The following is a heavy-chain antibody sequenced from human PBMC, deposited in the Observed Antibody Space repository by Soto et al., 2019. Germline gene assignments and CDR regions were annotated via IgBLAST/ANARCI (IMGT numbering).Heavy chain of an antibody. J-gene: IGHJ4*02. CDR3: ARGRSYGPLDY. CDR2: INHSGST. D-gene: IGHD5-18*01. Sequence: SETLSLTCAVYGGTFSGYYWSWIRQPPGKGLEWIGEINHSGSTNYNPSLKSRVTISVDTSKNQFSLKLSSVTAADTAVYYCARGRSYGPLDYRGQATLVTLS. V-gene: IGHV4-34*01. CDR1: GGTFSGYY.